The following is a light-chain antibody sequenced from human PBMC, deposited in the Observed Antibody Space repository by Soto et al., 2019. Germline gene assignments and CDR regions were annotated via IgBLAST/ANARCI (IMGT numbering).Light chain of an antibody. J-gene: IGLJ3*02. CDR2: DVS. CDR1: SSDVGGYNY. Sequence: QSALTQPRSVSGSPGQSVTISCTGTSSDVGGYNYVSWYQQHPGKAPKLMIYDVSKRPSGVPDHFSGSKSGNTASLTISGLQAEDEADYYCYSYAGSYTWVFGGGTKLTVL. CDR3: YSYAGSYTWV. V-gene: IGLV2-11*01.